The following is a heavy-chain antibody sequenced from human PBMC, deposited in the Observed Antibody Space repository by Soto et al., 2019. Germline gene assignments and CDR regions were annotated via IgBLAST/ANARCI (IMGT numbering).Heavy chain of an antibody. CDR1: GGTFSSYT. CDR3: AKTLGYCSSTSCPSESYFDY. D-gene: IGHD2-2*01. V-gene: IGHV1-69*02. J-gene: IGHJ4*02. Sequence: QVQLVQSGAEVKKPGSSVKVSCKASGGTFSSYTISWVRQAPGQGLEWMGRIIPILGIANYAQKFQGRVTITADKSTSTAYMELSSLRSEDTAVYYCAKTLGYCSSTSCPSESYFDYWGQGTLVTVSS. CDR2: IIPILGIA.